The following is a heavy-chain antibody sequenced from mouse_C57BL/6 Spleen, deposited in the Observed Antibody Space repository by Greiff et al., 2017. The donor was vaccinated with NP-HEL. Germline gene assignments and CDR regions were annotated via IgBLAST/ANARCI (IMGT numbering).Heavy chain of an antibody. V-gene: IGHV1-72*01. J-gene: IGHJ1*03. Sequence: QVQLQQPGAELVKPGASVKLSCKASGYTFTSYWMHWVKQRPGRGLEWIGRIDPNSGGTKYNEKFKSKATLTVDKPSSTAYMQLSSLTSEDSAVFYGAKSWDTVGTPYWYFDVWGTGTTGTVSS. CDR3: AKSWDTVGTPYWYFDV. D-gene: IGHD1-1*01. CDR2: IDPNSGGT. CDR1: GYTFTSYW.